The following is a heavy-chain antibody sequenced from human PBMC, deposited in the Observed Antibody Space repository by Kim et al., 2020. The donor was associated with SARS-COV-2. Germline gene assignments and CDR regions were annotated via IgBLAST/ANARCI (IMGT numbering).Heavy chain of an antibody. CDR2: INPNSGGT. V-gene: IGHV1-2*02. CDR3: ARGLGSLWFGESFYFDY. J-gene: IGHJ4*02. Sequence: ASVKVSCKASGYTFTGYYMHWVRQAPGQGLEWMGWINPNSGGTNYAQKFQGRVTMTRDTSISTAYMELSRLRSDDTAVYYCARGLGSLWFGESFYFDYWGQGTLVTVSS. CDR1: GYTFTGYY. D-gene: IGHD3-10*01.